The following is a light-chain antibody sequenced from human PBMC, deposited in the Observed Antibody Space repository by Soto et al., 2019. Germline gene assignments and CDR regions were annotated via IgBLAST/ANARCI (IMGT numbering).Light chain of an antibody. V-gene: IGKV3-15*01. CDR3: QQDNNWPRAT. Sequence: EIVMTQSPATLSVSPGERATLSCRASQSISSNLAWYQHKLGQAPRLFIFRASSRATGIPARFSGSGSGTEFNMTISSLQSEDFAVYYCQQDNNWPRATFGGGTKVEIK. CDR2: RAS. CDR1: QSISSN. J-gene: IGKJ4*01.